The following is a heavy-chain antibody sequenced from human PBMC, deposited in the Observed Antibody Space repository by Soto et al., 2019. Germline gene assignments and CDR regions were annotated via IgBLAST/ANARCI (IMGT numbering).Heavy chain of an antibody. CDR2: IWYDGSNK. Sequence: GRSLRLSCAASGFTFSSYGMHWVRQAPGKGLEWVAVIWYDGSNKYYADSVKGRFTISRDNSKNTLYLQMNSLRAEDTAVYYCARDQEVVITAGVGYWGQGTLVTVSS. J-gene: IGHJ4*02. D-gene: IGHD3-22*01. V-gene: IGHV3-33*01. CDR1: GFTFSSYG. CDR3: ARDQEVVITAGVGY.